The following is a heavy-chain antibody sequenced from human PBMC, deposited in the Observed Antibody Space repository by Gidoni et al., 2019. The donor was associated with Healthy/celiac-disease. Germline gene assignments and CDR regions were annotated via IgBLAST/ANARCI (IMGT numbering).Heavy chain of an antibody. V-gene: IGHV4-34*01. D-gene: IGHD1-26*01. J-gene: IGHJ4*02. Sequence: QVQLQQWGAGLLKPSETLSLTCVVYGGSFSGYYWSWIRQPPGKGLEWIGEINHSGSTNYNPSLKSRVTISVDTSKNQFSLKLSSVTAADTAVYYCARGRVGAATFPFDYWGQGTQVTVSS. CDR1: GGSFSGYY. CDR3: ARGRVGAATFPFDY. CDR2: INHSGST.